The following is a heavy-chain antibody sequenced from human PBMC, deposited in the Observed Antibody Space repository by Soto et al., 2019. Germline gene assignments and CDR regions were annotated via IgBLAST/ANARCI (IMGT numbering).Heavy chain of an antibody. CDR3: AAKGYCTSTSCYNQY. D-gene: IGHD2-2*02. CDR2: INHSGST. J-gene: IGHJ4*02. Sequence: PSETLSLTCAVYGGSFSGYYWSWIRQPPGKGLEWIGEINHSGSTNYNPSLKSRVTISVDTSKNQFSLKLSSVTAADTAVYYCAAKGYCTSTSCYNQYWGQGTLVTVSS. V-gene: IGHV4-34*01. CDR1: GGSFSGYY.